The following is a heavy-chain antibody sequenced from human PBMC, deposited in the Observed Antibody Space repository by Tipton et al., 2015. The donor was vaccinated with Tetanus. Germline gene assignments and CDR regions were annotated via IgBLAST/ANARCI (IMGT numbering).Heavy chain of an antibody. CDR2: ISSSSRYI. V-gene: IGHV3-21*01. D-gene: IGHD2-21*02. CDR3: ARGMAEASNCGGDCYSDY. J-gene: IGHJ4*02. Sequence: QLVQSGGGLVKPGGSLRLSCAASGFTLSRYTMNWVRQAPGKGLEWVSSISSSSRYIYYADTVKGRFTISRDNAKNSLYLQMNSLRAEDTAVYSCARGMAEASNCGGDCYSDYWGQGTLVTVSS. CDR1: GFTLSRYT.